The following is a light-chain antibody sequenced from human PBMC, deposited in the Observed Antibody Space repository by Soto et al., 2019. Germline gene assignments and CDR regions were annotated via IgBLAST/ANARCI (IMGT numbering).Light chain of an antibody. CDR2: DVS. V-gene: IGLV2-11*01. CDR3: CSYGGSYTWV. J-gene: IGLJ2*01. Sequence: QSALTQPRSVSGSPGQSVTISCTGTSGDVGGCNFVSWYQQHPGKVPTLVIFDVSHRPSGVPDRFSGSKSGNTASLTISGLQAEDEADYYCCSYGGSYTWVFGGGTKLTVL. CDR1: SGDVGGCNF.